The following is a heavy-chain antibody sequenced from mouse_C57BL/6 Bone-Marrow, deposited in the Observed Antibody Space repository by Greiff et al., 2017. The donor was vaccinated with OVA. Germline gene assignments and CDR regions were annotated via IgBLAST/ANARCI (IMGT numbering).Heavy chain of an antibody. CDR3: ARCHYYGSSYVWFAY. V-gene: IGHV1-19*01. Sequence: EVKLMESGPVLVKPGASVKMSCKASGYTFTDYYMNWVKQSHGKSLEWIGVINPYNGGTSYHQQFKGKATLTVDKSSSTAYMELNSLTSEDSAVYYCARCHYYGSSYVWFAYWGQGTLVTVSA. CDR1: GYTFTDYY. D-gene: IGHD1-1*01. CDR2: INPYNGGT. J-gene: IGHJ3*01.